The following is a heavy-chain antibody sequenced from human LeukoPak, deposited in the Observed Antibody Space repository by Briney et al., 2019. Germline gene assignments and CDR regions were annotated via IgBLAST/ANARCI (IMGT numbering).Heavy chain of an antibody. CDR2: IYPGDSDT. Sequence: GESLKVSCKGSGYSFTNYWIGWVRQMPGKGLEWMGIIYPGDSDTRYSPSFQGQVTISADKSISTAYLQWSSLKASDTAMYYCARTYYDFWSGYFYWGQGTLVTVSS. CDR3: ARTYYDFWSGYFY. V-gene: IGHV5-51*01. D-gene: IGHD3-3*01. CDR1: GYSFTNYW. J-gene: IGHJ4*02.